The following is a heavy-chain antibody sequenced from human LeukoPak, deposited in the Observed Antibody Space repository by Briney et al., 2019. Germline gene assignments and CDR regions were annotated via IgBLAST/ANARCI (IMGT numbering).Heavy chain of an antibody. CDR2: IIPIFGTA. V-gene: IGHV1-69*13. CDR3: AREYAGYRNPYYFDY. CDR1: GGTFSSYA. D-gene: IGHD2-2*01. Sequence: EASVKVSCKASGGTFSSYAISWVRQAPGQGLEWMGGIIPIFGTANYAQKFQGRVTITADESTSTAYMELSSLRSEDTAVYYCAREYAGYRNPYYFDYWGQGTLVTVSS. J-gene: IGHJ4*02.